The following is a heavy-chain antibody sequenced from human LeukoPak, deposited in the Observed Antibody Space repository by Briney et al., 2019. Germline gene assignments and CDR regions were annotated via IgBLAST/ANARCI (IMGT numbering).Heavy chain of an antibody. CDR3: ARTGCSSTSCYHNNWFDP. V-gene: IGHV1-8*03. CDR1: GYTFTSYD. CDR2: MNPNSGNT. J-gene: IGHJ5*02. D-gene: IGHD2-2*01. Sequence: ASVKVSCKASGYTFTSYDINWVRQGTGQGLEWMGWMNPNSGNTGYAQKLQGRVTITTNTSISTADMELSSLRSEDTAVYYCARTGCSSTSCYHNNWFDPWGQGTLVTVSS.